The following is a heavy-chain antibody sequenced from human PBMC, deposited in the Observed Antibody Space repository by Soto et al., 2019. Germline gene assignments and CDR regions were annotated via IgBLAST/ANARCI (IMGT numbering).Heavy chain of an antibody. V-gene: IGHV4-39*01. CDR3: ARHWKPGYCSGGSCYSPDY. Sequence: ASETLSLTCTVSGGSISSSSYYWGWIRQPPGKGLEWIGSIYYSGSTYYNPSLKSRVTISVDTSKNQFSLKLSSVTAADTAVYYCARHWKPGYCSGGSCYSPDYWGQGTLVTVSS. CDR1: GGSISSSSYY. D-gene: IGHD2-15*01. CDR2: IYYSGST. J-gene: IGHJ4*02.